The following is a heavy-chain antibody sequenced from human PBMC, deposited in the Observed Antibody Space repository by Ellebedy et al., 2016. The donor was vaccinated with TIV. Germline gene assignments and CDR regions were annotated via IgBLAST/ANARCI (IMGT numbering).Heavy chain of an antibody. D-gene: IGHD5-18*01. Sequence: GESLKISCAASGFTVSSNYMSWVRQAPGKGLEWVSVISGGGNTYYADSVKGRFTISRDNSKNTMYLQMNSLRAEDTAVYYCAGHGDRAMTHWGQGTLVTVSS. J-gene: IGHJ4*02. CDR1: GFTVSSNY. V-gene: IGHV3-66*04. CDR3: AGHGDRAMTH. CDR2: ISGGGNT.